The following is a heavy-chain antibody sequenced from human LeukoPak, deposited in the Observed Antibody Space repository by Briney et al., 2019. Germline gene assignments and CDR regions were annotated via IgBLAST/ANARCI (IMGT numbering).Heavy chain of an antibody. V-gene: IGHV4-61*01. CDR1: GGSVSSGNYY. Sequence: SETLSLTCIVSGGSVSSGNYYWRWIRQPPGKGPEWIGYIYSSGSTNYNPSLKSRVTISVDTSKNQFSLMVSSVTAADTALYYCARGVPTATARWFDPWGQGTLVTVSS. CDR3: ARGVPTATARWFDP. D-gene: IGHD2-21*02. J-gene: IGHJ5*02. CDR2: IYSSGST.